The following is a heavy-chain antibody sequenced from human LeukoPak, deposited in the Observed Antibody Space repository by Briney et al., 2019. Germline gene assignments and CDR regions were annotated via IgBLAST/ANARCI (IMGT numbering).Heavy chain of an antibody. V-gene: IGHV3-30*01. D-gene: IGHD3-10*01. Sequence: QTGGSLRLSCAASGFTFSSYAMHWVRQAPGKGLEWVAVISYDGSNKYYADSVKGRFTISRDNSKNTLYLQMNSLRAEDTAAYYCAREGYYGSGSFPLDIWGQGTMVTVSS. CDR2: ISYDGSNK. CDR1: GFTFSSYA. CDR3: AREGYYGSGSFPLDI. J-gene: IGHJ3*02.